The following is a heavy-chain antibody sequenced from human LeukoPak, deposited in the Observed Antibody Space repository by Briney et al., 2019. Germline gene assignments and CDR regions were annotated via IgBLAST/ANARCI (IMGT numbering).Heavy chain of an antibody. J-gene: IGHJ4*02. D-gene: IGHD1-26*01. CDR2: ISDTGGST. CDR1: GFTFSSYA. CDR3: AKDKSTVGTTTLDY. Sequence: PGGPLRLSCAASGFTFSSYAMSWVRQAPGKGLEWVSGISDTGGSTYYADSVKGRLTISRDNSKNTLYLQMNSLRAEDTAVYYCAKDKSTVGTTTLDYWGQGTLVTVSS. V-gene: IGHV3-23*01.